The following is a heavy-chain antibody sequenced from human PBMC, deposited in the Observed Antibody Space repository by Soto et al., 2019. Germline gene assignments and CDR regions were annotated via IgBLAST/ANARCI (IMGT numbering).Heavy chain of an antibody. Sequence: PGGSLRLSCAASGFTFSSYSMNWVRQAPGKGLEWVSSISSSSTFIYYADSVKGRFTISRDNAKNSLFLQMNNLRAEDTAVYYCARGRSGYCANGVCYFDYWGQGTLVTVSS. J-gene: IGHJ4*02. CDR1: GFTFSSYS. CDR2: ISSSSTFI. D-gene: IGHD2-8*01. V-gene: IGHV3-21*01. CDR3: ARGRSGYCANGVCYFDY.